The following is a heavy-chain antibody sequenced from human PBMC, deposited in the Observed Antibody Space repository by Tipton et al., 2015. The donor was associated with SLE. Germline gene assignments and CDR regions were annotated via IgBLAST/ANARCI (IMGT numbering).Heavy chain of an antibody. D-gene: IGHD6-13*01. J-gene: IGHJ4*02. V-gene: IGHV4-61*05. CDR3: ARELEGVGSQQLVN. CDR1: GGSISSSSFY. CDR2: IYYSGST. Sequence: TLSLTCTVSGGSISSSSFYWSWIRQPPGKGLEWIGYIYYSGSTNYNPSLKSRVTISVDKSNNQFSLKLSSVTAADTAVYYCARELEGVGSQQLVNWGQGTLVTVS.